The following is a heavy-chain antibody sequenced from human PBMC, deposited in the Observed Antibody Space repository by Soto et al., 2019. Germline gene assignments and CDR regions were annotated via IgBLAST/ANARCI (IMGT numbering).Heavy chain of an antibody. Sequence: EVQLVESGGGLVQPGGSLRLSCAASGFTVSSNYMSWVRQAPGKGLEWVSVIYSGGSTFYADSVKGRFTIARDNSKNTLYLQMNSLRAEDTAVYYCARDSPYYGSGSDDYYYYYGMDVWGQGTTVTVSS. CDR3: ARDSPYYGSGSDDYYYYYGMDV. J-gene: IGHJ6*02. D-gene: IGHD3-10*01. V-gene: IGHV3-66*01. CDR1: GFTVSSNY. CDR2: IYSGGST.